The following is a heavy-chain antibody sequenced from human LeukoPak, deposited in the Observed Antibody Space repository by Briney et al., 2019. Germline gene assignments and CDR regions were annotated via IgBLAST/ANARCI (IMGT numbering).Heavy chain of an antibody. CDR2: IKQDGSKK. CDR1: GFPFSSYW. D-gene: IGHD5-24*01. J-gene: IGHJ4*02. CDR3: TRVGYIDEGIDY. V-gene: IGHV3-7*04. Sequence: PGGSLRLSCVGSGFPFSSYWMTWVRQAPGKGLEWVANIKQDGSKKSYVDSVKGRFTISRDNAKNSPYLQMNSLRAEDTAIYYCTRVGYIDEGIDYWGQGTLVTVSP.